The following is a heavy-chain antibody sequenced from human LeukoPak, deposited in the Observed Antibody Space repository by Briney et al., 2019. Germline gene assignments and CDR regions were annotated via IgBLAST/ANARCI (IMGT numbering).Heavy chain of an antibody. D-gene: IGHD2-2*01. CDR1: GDSLSSGSYY. CDR2: IYGTGST. J-gene: IGHJ4*02. V-gene: IGHV4-61*02. CDR3: AREGCSSTNCYPPFDS. Sequence: SQTLSLTCTVSGDSLSSGSYYWSWIRQPAGKGLEWIGRIYGTGSTNYNPSLRSRVTISVDTSKNQFSLKLSSVTAADTAVYYCAREGCSSTNCYPPFDSWGQGTLVTVSS.